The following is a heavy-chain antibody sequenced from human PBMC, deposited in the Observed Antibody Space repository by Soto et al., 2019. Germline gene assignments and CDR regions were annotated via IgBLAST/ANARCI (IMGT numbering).Heavy chain of an antibody. V-gene: IGHV4-39*01. CDR3: ARQVEQNHYFDY. J-gene: IGHJ4*02. Sequence: SETLSLTCTFSGGSISSSSYYWGWIRQPPGKGLEWIGSIYYSGSTYYNPSLKSRVTISVDTSKNQFSLKLSSVTAADTAVYYCARQVEQNHYFDYWGQGTLITVSS. CDR1: GGSISSSSYY. D-gene: IGHD6-13*01. CDR2: IYYSGST.